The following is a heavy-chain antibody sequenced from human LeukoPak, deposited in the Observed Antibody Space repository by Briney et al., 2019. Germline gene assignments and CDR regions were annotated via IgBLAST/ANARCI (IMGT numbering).Heavy chain of an antibody. Sequence: SETLSLTCNASGGSISGYHWSWIRQPPGKGLEWLGYIYYSGSSNYNPSLKSRVTMSADTSKNQFSLKLSSVTAADTAVYYCARVPRSYYYYYYMDVWGKGTTVTVSS. CDR2: IYYSGSS. CDR3: ARVPRSYYYYYYMDV. V-gene: IGHV4-59*01. J-gene: IGHJ6*03. CDR1: GGSISGYH.